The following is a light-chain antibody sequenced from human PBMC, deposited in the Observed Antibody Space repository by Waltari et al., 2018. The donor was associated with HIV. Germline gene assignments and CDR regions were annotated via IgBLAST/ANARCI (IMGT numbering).Light chain of an antibody. J-gene: IGLJ1*01. Sequence: SYILTQPPSVSVAPGQTARITCGGNNIGVKSVHWYQQKPGQAPVLVVYDDRDRPSGIPERFSGSNSGNTATLTISRVEAGDEADYYCQVWDSSSDRNYVFGTGTKVTVL. CDR3: QVWDSSSDRNYV. V-gene: IGLV3-21*02. CDR1: NIGVKS. CDR2: DDR.